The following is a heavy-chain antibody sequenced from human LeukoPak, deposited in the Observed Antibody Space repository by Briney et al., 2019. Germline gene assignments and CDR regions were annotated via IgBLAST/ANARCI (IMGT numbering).Heavy chain of an antibody. J-gene: IGHJ4*02. D-gene: IGHD6-19*01. Sequence: GGGLRLSCAASGFTVSSNYMSWVRQAPGKGLEWVSVIYTGGTTYYADSVKGRFTISRDNSKNTLYLQMNNLRAEDTAVYYCARGPYSSGWYRFDYWGQGTLVTVSS. CDR2: IYTGGTT. CDR3: ARGPYSSGWYRFDY. V-gene: IGHV3-66*01. CDR1: GFTVSSNY.